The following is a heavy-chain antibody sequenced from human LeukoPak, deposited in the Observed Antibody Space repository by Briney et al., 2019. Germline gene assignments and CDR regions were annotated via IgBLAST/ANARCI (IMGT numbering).Heavy chain of an antibody. CDR2: VSAANNP. CDR1: GYTFTPHH. V-gene: IGHV1-3*01. Sequence: ASVKVSCKTSGYTFTPHHIHWMRQAPGQGLELLGWVSAANNPEYSQKFQGRVVITRDASATTSYLERNSLRSEDTAVYYCAMSVEMPPIPSFDCWGQGTLVTVSS. D-gene: IGHD5-24*01. CDR3: AMSVEMPPIPSFDC. J-gene: IGHJ4*02.